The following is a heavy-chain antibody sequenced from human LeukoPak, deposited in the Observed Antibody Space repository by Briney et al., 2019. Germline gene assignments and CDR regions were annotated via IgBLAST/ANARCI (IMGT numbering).Heavy chain of an antibody. CDR3: ASAVGSGWSSLFDY. CDR1: GFTVSSNY. CDR2: IYSGGST. J-gene: IGHJ4*02. Sequence: PGGSLRLSCAASGFTVSSNYMSWVRQAPGKGLEWVSVIYSGGSTYYADSVKGRFTISRDNSKNTLYLQMNSLRAEDTAVYYCASAVGSGWSSLFDYWGQGTLVTVSS. V-gene: IGHV3-66*01. D-gene: IGHD6-19*01.